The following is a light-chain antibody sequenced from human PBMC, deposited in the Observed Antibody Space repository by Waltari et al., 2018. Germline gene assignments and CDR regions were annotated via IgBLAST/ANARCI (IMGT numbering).Light chain of an antibody. CDR1: QGISTY. Sequence: DIQMTQSPSSLSVSAGDRVTITCRASQGISTYLNWYQQKPGKAPKRLIYAASSLESGVPSRFSGSGSGTDFTLTISSLQPEDFATYYCLQYNSNPYSFGQGTKVEIK. CDR3: LQYNSNPYS. V-gene: IGKV1-17*01. CDR2: AAS. J-gene: IGKJ2*03.